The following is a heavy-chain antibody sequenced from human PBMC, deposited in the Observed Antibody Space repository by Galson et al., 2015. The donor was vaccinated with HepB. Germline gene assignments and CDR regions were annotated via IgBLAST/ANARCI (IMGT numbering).Heavy chain of an antibody. CDR3: ARDSRFLEWLLQDYYSYYCLDV. J-gene: IGHJ6*02. Sequence: RLSCAASGFTFSSYSMNWVRQAPGKGLEWVASISSSSSYIYYADSLQGRFTITRHNAKNSLYLQMNSLRAEDTAVYYCARDSRFLEWLLQDYYSYYCLDVWGQGTTVTVSS. V-gene: IGHV3-21*01. CDR1: GFTFSSYS. CDR2: ISSSSSYI. D-gene: IGHD3-3*01.